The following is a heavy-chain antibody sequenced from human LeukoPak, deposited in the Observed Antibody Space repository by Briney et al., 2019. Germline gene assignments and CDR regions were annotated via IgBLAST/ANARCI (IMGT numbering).Heavy chain of an antibody. V-gene: IGHV3-9*03. CDR1: GFTFDDYA. CDR2: INKNSDDI. CDR3: AKGYCSGGSCYRAFDI. Sequence: PGGSLRLSCAASGFTFDDYAMHWVRQAPGKGLEWVSGINKNSDDIDYADSVKGRFTISRDNAKNSLYLQMNSLRAEDMALYYCAKGYCSGGSCYRAFDIWGQGTMVTVSS. J-gene: IGHJ3*02. D-gene: IGHD2-15*01.